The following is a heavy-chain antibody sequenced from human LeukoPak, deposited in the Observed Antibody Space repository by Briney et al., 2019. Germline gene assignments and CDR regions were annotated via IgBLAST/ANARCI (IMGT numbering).Heavy chain of an antibody. V-gene: IGHV4-38-2*02. J-gene: IGHJ4*02. D-gene: IGHD1-1*01. CDR2: MYHSGST. Sequence: PSETLSLTCIVSGYSISTGYYWAWIRPPPGKGLEWIGSMYHSGSTYYNPSLKSRVTISVDTSKNQFSLKLNSVTAADTAVYFCARRAYSTAYWKHFDSWGQGTLVTVSS. CDR3: ARRAYSTAYWKHFDS. CDR1: GYSISTGYY.